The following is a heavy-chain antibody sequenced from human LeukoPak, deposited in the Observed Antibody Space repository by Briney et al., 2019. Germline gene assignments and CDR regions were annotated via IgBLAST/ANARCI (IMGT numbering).Heavy chain of an antibody. Sequence: GGSLRLSCVASGFIFSNYAMSWVRQAPGKGLQWVSAFSGSGGSTYYADSVKGRFTISRDNSRNTLYLQMNSLRAEDTAVYYCARSGLSRFGFWGQGTLVTVSS. V-gene: IGHV3-23*01. J-gene: IGHJ4*02. CDR1: GFIFSNYA. D-gene: IGHD2/OR15-2a*01. CDR2: FSGSGGST. CDR3: ARSGLSRFGF.